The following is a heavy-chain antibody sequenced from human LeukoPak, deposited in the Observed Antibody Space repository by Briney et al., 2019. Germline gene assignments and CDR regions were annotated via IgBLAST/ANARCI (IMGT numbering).Heavy chain of an antibody. Sequence: PGGSLRLSCAASGFTFSSYSMNWVRQAPGKGLEWVSSISSSSSYIYYADSVKGRFTISRDNSKNTLYLQINSLRVEDTAVYYCASGSNRVFDYWGQGTLVTVSS. J-gene: IGHJ4*02. CDR3: ASGSNRVFDY. CDR1: GFTFSSYS. V-gene: IGHV3-21*04. CDR2: ISSSSSYI. D-gene: IGHD1-1*01.